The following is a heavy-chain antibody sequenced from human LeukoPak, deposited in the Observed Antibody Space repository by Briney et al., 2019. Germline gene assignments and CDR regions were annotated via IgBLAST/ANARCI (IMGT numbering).Heavy chain of an antibody. D-gene: IGHD5-18*01. Sequence: ASVKVSCKASGGTFSNYAISWVRQAPGQGLEWMGGIIPIFGTANYAQKFQGIVTITADESTSTAYMELSSLRSEDTAVYYCARGYSYGPGDYYYMDVWGKGTTVTVSS. CDR1: GGTFSNYA. J-gene: IGHJ6*03. CDR3: ARGYSYGPGDYYYMDV. V-gene: IGHV1-69*13. CDR2: IIPIFGTA.